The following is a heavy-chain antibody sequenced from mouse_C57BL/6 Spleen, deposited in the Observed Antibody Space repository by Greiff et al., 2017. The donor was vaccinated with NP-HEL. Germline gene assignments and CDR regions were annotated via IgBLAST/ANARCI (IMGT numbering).Heavy chain of an antibody. CDR1: GYTFTDYY. CDR3: ARALYDGYYLDY. D-gene: IGHD2-3*01. CDR2: INPNNGGT. V-gene: IGHV1-26*01. J-gene: IGHJ2*01. Sequence: EVQLQQSGPELVKPGASVKISCKASGYTFTDYYMNWVKQSHGKSLEWIGDINPNNGGTSYNQKFKGKATLTVDKSSSTAYMELRSLTSEDSAVYYCARALYDGYYLDYWGQGTTLTVSS.